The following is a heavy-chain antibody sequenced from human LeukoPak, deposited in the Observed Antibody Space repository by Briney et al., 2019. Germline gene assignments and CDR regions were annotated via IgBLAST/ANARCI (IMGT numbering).Heavy chain of an antibody. CDR3: ATEGTDYYDSSGPYYFDY. V-gene: IGHV1-24*01. Sequence: GASVKVSCKVSGYTLTELSMHWVRQAPGKGLEWMGGFDPEDGETIYAQKFRGRVTMTEDTSTDTAYMELSSLRSEDTAVYYCATEGTDYYDSSGPYYFDYWGQGTLVTVSS. J-gene: IGHJ4*02. D-gene: IGHD3-22*01. CDR1: GYTLTELS. CDR2: FDPEDGET.